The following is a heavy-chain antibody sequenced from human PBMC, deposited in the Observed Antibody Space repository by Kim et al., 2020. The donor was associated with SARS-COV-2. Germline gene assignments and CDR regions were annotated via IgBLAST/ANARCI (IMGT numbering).Heavy chain of an antibody. CDR1: GFTFDDYA. CDR2: ISGDGGST. J-gene: IGHJ6*02. V-gene: IGHV3-43*02. Sequence: GGSLRLSCAASGFTFDDYAMHWVRQAPGKGLEWVSLISGDGGSTYYADSVKGRFTISRDNSKNSLYLQMNSLRTEDTALYYCANIYSYGYYGMDVWGQGTTVTVSS. D-gene: IGHD5-18*01. CDR3: ANIYSYGYYGMDV.